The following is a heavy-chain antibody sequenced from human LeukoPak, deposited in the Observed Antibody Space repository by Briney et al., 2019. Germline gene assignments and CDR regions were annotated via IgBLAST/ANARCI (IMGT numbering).Heavy chain of an antibody. V-gene: IGHV3-30*02. D-gene: IGHD4-17*01. CDR1: GFSFSDYD. J-gene: IGHJ4*02. Sequence: GGSLRLSCAASGFSFSDYDIHWVRLAPGKGLEWVTFIRYDGRNKYYADSVKGRFTISRDNSKNTLCLQMNSLRAEDTAVYYCAKEIWPTVTTPGHTHFDYWGQGTLVTVSS. CDR3: AKEIWPTVTTPGHTHFDY. CDR2: IRYDGRNK.